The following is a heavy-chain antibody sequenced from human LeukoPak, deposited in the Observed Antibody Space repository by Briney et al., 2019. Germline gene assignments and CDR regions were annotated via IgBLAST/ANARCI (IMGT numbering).Heavy chain of an antibody. D-gene: IGHD2-21*02. CDR2: TYYRSKWYN. CDR3: ARAGGDSWYFDY. V-gene: IGHV6-1*01. Sequence: SQTLSLTCVISGDSVSSNSAAWNWIRQSPSRGLEWLGRTYYRSKWYNDYAVSVKSRMTINADTSENQFSLQLNSVTPEDTAVYYCARAGGDSWYFDYWGQGTLVTVSS. J-gene: IGHJ4*02. CDR1: GDSVSSNSAA.